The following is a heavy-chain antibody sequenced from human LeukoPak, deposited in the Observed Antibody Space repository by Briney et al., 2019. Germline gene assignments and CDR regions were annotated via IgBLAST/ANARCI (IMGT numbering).Heavy chain of an antibody. D-gene: IGHD5-18*01. CDR1: GGSFSGYY. Sequence: SETLSLTCAVYGGSFSGYYWSWIRQPPGKGLEGIGEINHSGSTNYNPSLHSRVTISVDTPKHQFSLKLSSVTAADTAVYYCARGSTWIQLWSTPKYFDYWGQGTLVTVSS. V-gene: IGHV4-34*01. CDR3: ARGSTWIQLWSTPKYFDY. CDR2: INHSGST. J-gene: IGHJ4*02.